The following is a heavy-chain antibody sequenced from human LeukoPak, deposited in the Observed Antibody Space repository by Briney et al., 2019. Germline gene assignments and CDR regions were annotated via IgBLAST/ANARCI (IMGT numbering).Heavy chain of an antibody. CDR3: ASARFDS. J-gene: IGHJ4*02. Sequence: SETLSLTCDVHGGSLSANYWTWIRQPPGKGLEWVGEINHEGNTNYNPSLKSRVTVSIDTTKNQFSLKLTSVTATDTAVYYCASARFDSWGQGTLVTVSS. CDR1: GGSLSANY. CDR2: INHEGNT. V-gene: IGHV4-34*01.